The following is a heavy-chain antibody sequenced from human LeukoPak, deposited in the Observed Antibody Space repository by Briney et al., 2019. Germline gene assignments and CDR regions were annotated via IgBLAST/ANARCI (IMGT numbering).Heavy chain of an antibody. Sequence: WASVKVSCKVSGYTLTELSMHWVRQAPGKGLEWMGGFDPEDGETIYAQKFQGRVTMTRNTSISTAYMELSSLRSEDTAVYYCARGDAYYDFWSGYYRGSKEYYFDYWGQGTLVTVSS. J-gene: IGHJ4*02. CDR2: FDPEDGET. D-gene: IGHD3-3*01. V-gene: IGHV1-24*01. CDR1: GYTLTELS. CDR3: ARGDAYYDFWSGYYRGSKEYYFDY.